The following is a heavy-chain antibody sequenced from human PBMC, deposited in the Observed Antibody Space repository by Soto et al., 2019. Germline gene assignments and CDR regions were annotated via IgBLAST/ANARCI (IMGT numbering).Heavy chain of an antibody. CDR2: VHYSGNT. CDR1: GYSISSGYH. Sequence: SETLSLTCTVSGYSISSGYHWAWIRQPPGKGLEWLGSVHYSGNTYYNPSLKSRLTISVDKSKNQFSLNLTSVTAADTAVYYCARQDRVVAEGRWFDPWGQGTLVTVSS. CDR3: ARQDRVVAEGRWFDP. D-gene: IGHD2-15*01. J-gene: IGHJ5*02. V-gene: IGHV4-38-2*02.